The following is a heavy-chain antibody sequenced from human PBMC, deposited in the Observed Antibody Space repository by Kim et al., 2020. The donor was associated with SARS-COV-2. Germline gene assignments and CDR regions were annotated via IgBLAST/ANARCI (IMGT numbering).Heavy chain of an antibody. Sequence: SETLSLTCTVSGGSFGTGDDYWGWIRQPPGKGLEWIGSMHYSGVASYYNVSLGSRVVMSVDASKGQFSLMLTSVTVADTAVYYCAKRPGSSSSRWFDPWGQGTLVTVSS. CDR3: AKRPGSSSSRWFDP. V-gene: IGHV4-39*01. CDR2: MHYSGVAS. J-gene: IGHJ5*02. CDR1: GGSFGTGDDY. D-gene: IGHD6-6*01.